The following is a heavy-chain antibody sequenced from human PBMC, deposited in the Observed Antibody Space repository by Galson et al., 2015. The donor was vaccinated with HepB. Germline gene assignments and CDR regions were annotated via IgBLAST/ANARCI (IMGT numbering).Heavy chain of an antibody. J-gene: IGHJ4*02. CDR1: GFTFSSYA. V-gene: IGHV3-30*04. D-gene: IGHD5-24*01. CDR2: ISYDGSNK. Sequence: SLRLSCAASGFTFSSYAMHWVRQAPGKGLEWVAVISYDGSNKYYADSVKGRFTISRDNSKNTLYLQMNSLRAEDTAVYYCARERDGYNYPYFDYWGQGTLVTVSS. CDR3: ARERDGYNYPYFDY.